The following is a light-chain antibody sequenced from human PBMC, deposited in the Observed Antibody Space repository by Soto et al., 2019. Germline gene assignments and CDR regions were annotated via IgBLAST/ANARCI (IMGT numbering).Light chain of an antibody. J-gene: IGKJ1*01. CDR1: QSVSSS. Sequence: EIVLTQSPGTLSLSPGERATLSCRASQSVSSSLAWYQQKPGQAPRLLIYGASSRATGIPDRFSGSGSGPDFTLTISRLEPEDFAVYFCQQYGSSRTFGQGTKVDIK. CDR3: QQYGSSRT. V-gene: IGKV3-20*01. CDR2: GAS.